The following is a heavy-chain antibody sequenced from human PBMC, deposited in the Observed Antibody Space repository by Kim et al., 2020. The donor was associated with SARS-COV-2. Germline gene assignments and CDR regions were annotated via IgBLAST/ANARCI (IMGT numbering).Heavy chain of an antibody. Sequence: GGSLRLSCAASGFTFNNYAMSWVRQAPGNGLEWVSTISGGDGTTYYAASVKGRFTISRDNSKHTMYLQMSSLRAEDTAIYYCAKAKTGSSYSSSDYWGQG. V-gene: IGHV3-23*01. D-gene: IGHD6-6*01. J-gene: IGHJ4*02. CDR2: ISGGDGTT. CDR3: AKAKTGSSYSSSDY. CDR1: GFTFNNYA.